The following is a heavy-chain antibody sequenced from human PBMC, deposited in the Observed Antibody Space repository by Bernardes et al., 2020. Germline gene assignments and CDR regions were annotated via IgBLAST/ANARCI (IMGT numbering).Heavy chain of an antibody. J-gene: IGHJ3*02. D-gene: IGHD5-12*01. Sequence: GGSLRLSCTASGFTFGDYAMSWFRQAPGKGLEWVGFIRSKAYGGTTEYAASVKGRFTISRDDSKSIAYLQMNSLKTEDTAVYYCTRDLWLRSDAFDIWGQGTMVTVSS. CDR2: IRSKAYGGTT. CDR1: GFTFGDYA. V-gene: IGHV3-49*03. CDR3: TRDLWLRSDAFDI.